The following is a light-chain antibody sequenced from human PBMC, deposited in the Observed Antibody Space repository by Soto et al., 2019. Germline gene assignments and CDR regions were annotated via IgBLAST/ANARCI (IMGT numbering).Light chain of an antibody. V-gene: IGKV3-20*01. CDR1: QSVTNRY. Sequence: SVLTQSPGPLSLSPGERATLSCRASQSVTNRYFAWYQQRPGQAPRLLIYGLSNSATGIPDRISGSGSGTDFTLTISRLEPEDFVVYYCQQYSSLPHTLGQRTKLEVK. CDR2: GLS. CDR3: QQYSSLPHT. J-gene: IGKJ2*01.